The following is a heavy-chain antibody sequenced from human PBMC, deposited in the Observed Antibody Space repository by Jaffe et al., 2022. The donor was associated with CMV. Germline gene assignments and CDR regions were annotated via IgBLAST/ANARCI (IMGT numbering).Heavy chain of an antibody. V-gene: IGHV4-59*01. D-gene: IGHD3-22*01. CDR1: GGSISSYY. CDR2: IYYSGST. Sequence: QVQLQESGPGLVKPSETLSLTCTVSGGSISSYYWSWIRQPPGKGLEWIGYIYYSGSTNYNPSLKSRVTISVDTSKNQFSLKLSSVTAADTAVYYCASSPPYYYDSSGYFDYWGQGTLVTVSS. CDR3: ASSPPYYYDSSGYFDY. J-gene: IGHJ4*02.